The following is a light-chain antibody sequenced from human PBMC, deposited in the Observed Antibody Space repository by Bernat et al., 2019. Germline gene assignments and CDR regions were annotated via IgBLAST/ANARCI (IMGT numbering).Light chain of an antibody. CDR1: QSVSSSY. CDR3: QQYGSSPYT. Sequence: EIVLTQSPGTLSLSPGERATLSCRASQSVSSSYLAWYQQKPGQAPRLLMYDTSSRATDIPDRFSGSGSGADFTLSINRLEPDDFALYYCQQYGSSPYTFGQGTKLEIK. J-gene: IGKJ2*01. V-gene: IGKV3-20*01. CDR2: DTS.